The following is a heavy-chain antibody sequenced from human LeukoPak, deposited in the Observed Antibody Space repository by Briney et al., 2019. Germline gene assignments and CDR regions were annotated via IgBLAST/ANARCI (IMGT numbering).Heavy chain of an antibody. J-gene: IGHJ4*02. CDR1: GFTFSSYA. D-gene: IGHD6-6*01. CDR3: AKDPIEYSSSRGVYFDY. V-gene: IGHV3-23*01. Sequence: GGSLRLSCAASGFTFSSYAMSWVRQAPGKGLEWVSAISGSGGSTYYADSVKGRFTISRDNSKNTLYLQMNSLRAEDTAVYYCAKDPIEYSSSRGVYFDYWGQGILVTVST. CDR2: ISGSGGST.